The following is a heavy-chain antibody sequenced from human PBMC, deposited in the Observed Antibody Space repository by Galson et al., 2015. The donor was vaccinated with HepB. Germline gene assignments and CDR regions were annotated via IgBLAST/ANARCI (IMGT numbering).Heavy chain of an antibody. D-gene: IGHD5-24*01. CDR3: VRGVRYSLDGYRFEY. J-gene: IGHJ4*02. Sequence: SLRLSCAASGFTFSDYNMNWVRQAPGRGLEWVSHIGSSSGYMFYADSVKGRFTISRDNTDNSLYLEMDSLRAEDTAVYYCVRGVRYSLDGYRFEYWGQGVLVTVSS. CDR2: IGSSSGYM. CDR1: GFTFSDYN. V-gene: IGHV3-21*06.